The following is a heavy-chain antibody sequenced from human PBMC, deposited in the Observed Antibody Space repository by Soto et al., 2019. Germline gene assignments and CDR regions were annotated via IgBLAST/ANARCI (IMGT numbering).Heavy chain of an antibody. D-gene: IGHD4-17*01. Sequence: GGSLRLSCAASGFTFSSYGMHWVRQAPGKGLEWVAVISYDGSNKYYADSVKGRFTISRDNSKNTLYLQMNSLRAEDTAVYYCAKTEGPVTVTTNRPYYFDYWGQGTLVTVSS. CDR2: ISYDGSNK. CDR3: AKTEGPVTVTTNRPYYFDY. J-gene: IGHJ4*02. CDR1: GFTFSSYG. V-gene: IGHV3-30*18.